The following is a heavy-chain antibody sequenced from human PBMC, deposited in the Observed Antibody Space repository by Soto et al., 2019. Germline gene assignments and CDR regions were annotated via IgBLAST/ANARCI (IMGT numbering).Heavy chain of an antibody. J-gene: IGHJ4*02. V-gene: IGHV1-69*01. CDR1: GGTLSNYA. D-gene: IGHD6-13*01. Sequence: QGQLLQSGAAGKKPGSSVKVSCKASGGTLSNYAFSWVRQAPGQVLEWMGGILHIFTTATYAPKFQDRVTITADESTSTVYMDMSSLRSEDTALYYCAKDIGFQQHLFVFDNWGQGTLVTVSS. CDR2: ILHIFTTA. CDR3: AKDIGFQQHLFVFDN.